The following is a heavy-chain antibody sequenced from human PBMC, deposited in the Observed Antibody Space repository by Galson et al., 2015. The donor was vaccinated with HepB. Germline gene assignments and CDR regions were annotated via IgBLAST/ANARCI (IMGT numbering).Heavy chain of an antibody. CDR1: GYTFTSYA. CDR2: INTNTGNP. J-gene: IGHJ3*02. V-gene: IGHV7-4-1*02. CDR3: ARVSLPYDSAAFDI. Sequence: SVKVSCKASGYTFTSYAMNWVRQAPGQGLEWMGWINTNTGNPTYAQGFTGRFVFSLDTSVSTAYLQISSLKAEDTAVYYCARVSLPYDSAAFDIWGQGTMVTVSS. D-gene: IGHD3-22*01.